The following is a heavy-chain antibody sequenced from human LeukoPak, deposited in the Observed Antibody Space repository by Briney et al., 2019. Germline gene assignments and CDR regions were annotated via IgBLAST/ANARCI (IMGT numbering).Heavy chain of an antibody. CDR2: IYPGDSDT. Sequence: GESLKISCKGSGYSFTSYWIGWVRQMPGKGLEWMGIIYPGDSDTRHSPSFQGQVTISADKSISTAYLQWSSLKASDTAMYYCATAQITMIVVGGRFDYWGQGTLVTVSS. CDR1: GYSFTSYW. J-gene: IGHJ4*02. D-gene: IGHD3-22*01. CDR3: ATAQITMIVVGGRFDY. V-gene: IGHV5-51*01.